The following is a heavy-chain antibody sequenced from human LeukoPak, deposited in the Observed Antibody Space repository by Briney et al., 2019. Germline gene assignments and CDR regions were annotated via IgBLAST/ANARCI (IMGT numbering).Heavy chain of an antibody. CDR3: ARGGASSRYFGY. D-gene: IGHD1-26*01. CDR1: GGSISGHF. CDR2: VSYSGDT. V-gene: IGHV4-59*11. J-gene: IGHJ4*02. Sequence: SETLSLTCTVSGGSISGHFWSWIRQPPGKGLEWIGFVSYSGDTNYSPSFNGRVTISLDTSKSQFSLNLNSVHAADTAVYFCARGGASSRYFGYWGQGTLVTVSS.